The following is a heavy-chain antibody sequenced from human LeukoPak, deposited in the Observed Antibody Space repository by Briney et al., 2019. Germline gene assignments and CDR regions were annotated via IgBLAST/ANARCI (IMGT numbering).Heavy chain of an antibody. J-gene: IGHJ5*02. V-gene: IGHV3-21*01. D-gene: IGHD3-22*01. Sequence: XLEWVSSISSSSSYIYYADSVKGRFTISRDNAKNSLYLQMNSLRAEDTAVYYCARDYYHHPWGQGTLVTVSS. CDR2: ISSSSSYI. CDR3: ARDYYHHP.